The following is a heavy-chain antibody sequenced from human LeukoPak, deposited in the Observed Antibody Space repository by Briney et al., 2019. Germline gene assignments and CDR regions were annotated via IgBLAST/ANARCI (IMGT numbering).Heavy chain of an antibody. D-gene: IGHD6-19*01. V-gene: IGHV3-30-3*01. Sequence: GRSLRLSCAASGFTFSSYAMHWVRQAPGKGLGWVAVISYDGSNKYYADSVKGRFTISRDNSKNTLYLQMNSLRAEDTAVYYCARESRSGWFDYWGQGTLVTVSS. CDR3: ARESRSGWFDY. J-gene: IGHJ4*02. CDR1: GFTFSSYA. CDR2: ISYDGSNK.